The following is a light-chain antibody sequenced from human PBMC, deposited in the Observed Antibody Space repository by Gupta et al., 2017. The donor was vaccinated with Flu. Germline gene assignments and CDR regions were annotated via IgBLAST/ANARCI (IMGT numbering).Light chain of an antibody. CDR1: QSISSW. CDR2: KAS. V-gene: IGKV1-5*03. J-gene: IGKJ1*01. Sequence: EIKMTQSPSTLSASVGDRVTITCRASQSISSWLAWYQQKPGKASKLLIYKASSLESGVPSRFSGSGSGTEFTLTISSLQPDDFATYYCQQYKTFGQGTKVEIK. CDR3: QQYKT.